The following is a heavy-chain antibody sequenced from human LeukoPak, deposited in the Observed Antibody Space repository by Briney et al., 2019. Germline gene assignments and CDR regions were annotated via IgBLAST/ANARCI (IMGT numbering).Heavy chain of an antibody. D-gene: IGHD3-16*01. V-gene: IGHV3-30*18. CDR3: AKLLSHPTDYDYVWGAPRGGIRGDFDY. CDR1: GFTFSSYG. CDR2: ISYDGSNK. Sequence: GGSLRLSCAASGFTFSSYGMHWVRQAPGKGLEWVAVISYDGSNKYYADSVKGRFTISRDNSKNTLYLQMNSLRAEDTAVYYCAKLLSHPTDYDYVWGAPRGGIRGDFDYWGQGTLVTVSS. J-gene: IGHJ4*02.